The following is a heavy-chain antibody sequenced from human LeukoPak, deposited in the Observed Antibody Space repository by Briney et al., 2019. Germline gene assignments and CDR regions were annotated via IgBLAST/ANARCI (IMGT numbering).Heavy chain of an antibody. J-gene: IGHJ4*02. V-gene: IGHV3-66*01. CDR3: ARDFGMATITVDY. CDR1: GFTVSSNY. Sequence: GGSLRLSCAASGFTVSSNYMSWVRQAPGKGLEWVSVIYSGGSTYYADSVKGRFTISRDNSKNTLYLQMNSLRAEDTAVYYCARDFGMATITVDYWGQGTLVTVSS. D-gene: IGHD5-24*01. CDR2: IYSGGST.